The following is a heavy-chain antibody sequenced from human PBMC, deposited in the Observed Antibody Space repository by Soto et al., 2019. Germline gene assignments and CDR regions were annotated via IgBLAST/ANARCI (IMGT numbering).Heavy chain of an antibody. CDR2: ISGSGGST. D-gene: IGHD6-19*01. CDR3: AKDLSGIAVAGSPFDY. Sequence: GGSLRLSCAASGFTFSSYAMSWVRQAPGKGLEWVSAISGSGGSTYYADSVKGRFTISRDNSKNTLYLQMNSLRAEDTAVYYCAKDLSGIAVAGSPFDYWGQGTLVTVSS. J-gene: IGHJ4*02. CDR1: GFTFSSYA. V-gene: IGHV3-23*01.